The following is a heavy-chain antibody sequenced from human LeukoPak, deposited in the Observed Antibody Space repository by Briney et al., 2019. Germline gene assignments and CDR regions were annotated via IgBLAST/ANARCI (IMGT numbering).Heavy chain of an antibody. Sequence: ASVKVSCKASGGTFSSYAISWVRPAPGQGLEWMGRIIPILGIANYVQKFQGRVTITADKSTSTAYMELSSLRSEDTAVYYCARSDDYGDYMGDDYWGQGTLVTVSS. D-gene: IGHD4-17*01. CDR3: ARSDDYGDYMGDDY. CDR2: IIPILGIA. CDR1: GGTFSSYA. V-gene: IGHV1-69*04. J-gene: IGHJ4*02.